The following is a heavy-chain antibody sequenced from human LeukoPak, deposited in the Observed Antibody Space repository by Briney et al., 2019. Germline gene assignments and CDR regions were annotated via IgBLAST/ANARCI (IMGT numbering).Heavy chain of an antibody. CDR2: INHSGST. CDR1: GGSFSGYY. J-gene: IGHJ6*03. CDR3: ARAGYYYDSSGAYYMDV. V-gene: IGHV4-34*01. Sequence: SETLSLTCAVYGGSFSGYYWSWIRQPPGKGLEWIGEINHSGSTNYNPSLKSRVTISVDTSKNQFSLKLSSVTAADTAVYYCARAGYYYDSSGAYYMDVWGKGTTVTVSS. D-gene: IGHD3-22*01.